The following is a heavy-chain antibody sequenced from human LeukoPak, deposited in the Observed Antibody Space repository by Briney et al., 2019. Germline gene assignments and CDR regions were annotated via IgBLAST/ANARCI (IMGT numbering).Heavy chain of an antibody. J-gene: IGHJ4*02. Sequence: GGSLRLSCAASGFTFSSYGMHWVRQAPGKGLEWVAVISYDGSNKYYADSVKGRFTISRDNSKNTLYLQMNSLRAEDTAVYYCAKSDAPPYCGGDCYLDYWGQGTLVTVSS. CDR2: ISYDGSNK. D-gene: IGHD2-21*02. CDR1: GFTFSSYG. V-gene: IGHV3-30*18. CDR3: AKSDAPPYCGGDCYLDY.